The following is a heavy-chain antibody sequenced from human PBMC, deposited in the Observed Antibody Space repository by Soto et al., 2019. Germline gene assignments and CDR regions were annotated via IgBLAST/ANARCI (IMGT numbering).Heavy chain of an antibody. D-gene: IGHD3-22*01. CDR3: ARGLRNYYDRSGLHY. CDR1: GFRFDEYA. Sequence: EVHLVESGGGLVQPGRSLRLSCAASGFRFDEYAMHWVRQAPGKGLEWVSYISYTGSTIYYADSVRGRFTISRDNSKNSLYLQMNSLRAEDTAVYYCARGLRNYYDRSGLHYWGQGTLVTVSS. V-gene: IGHV3-48*03. J-gene: IGHJ4*02. CDR2: ISYTGSTI.